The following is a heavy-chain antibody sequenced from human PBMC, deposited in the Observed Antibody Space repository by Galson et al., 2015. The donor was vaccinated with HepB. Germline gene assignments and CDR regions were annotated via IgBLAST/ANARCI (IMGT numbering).Heavy chain of an antibody. CDR2: IYPGDSDT. J-gene: IGHJ2*01. CDR3: ARQQQLVQRWGYFDL. V-gene: IGHV5-51*01. D-gene: IGHD6-13*01. Sequence: QSGAEVKKPGESLKISCKGSGYSFTSYWIGWVRQMPGKGLEWMGIIYPGDSDTRYSPSFQGQVTISADKSISTAYLQWSSLKASDTAMYYCARQQQLVQRWGYFDLWGRGTLVTVSS. CDR1: GYSFTSYW.